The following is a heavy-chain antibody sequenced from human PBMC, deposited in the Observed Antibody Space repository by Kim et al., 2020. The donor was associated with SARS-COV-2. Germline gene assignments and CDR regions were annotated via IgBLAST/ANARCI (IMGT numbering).Heavy chain of an antibody. CDR2: ITTHNGKP. J-gene: IGHJ6*03. V-gene: IGHV7-4-1*02. D-gene: IGHD3-16*01. CDR3: ARVGVRDGVYYYMDV. CDR1: GYIFDKYA. Sequence: ASVKVSCKASGYIFDKYALNWVRQAPGQGLEWMGWITTHNGKPTYAQDFTGRFVFSLDTSVTTAYMQISSLRAEDTAVYYCARVGVRDGVYYYMDVWGNGTTVPVSS.